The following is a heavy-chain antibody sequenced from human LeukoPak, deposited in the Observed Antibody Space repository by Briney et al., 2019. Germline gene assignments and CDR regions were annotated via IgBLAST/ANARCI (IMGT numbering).Heavy chain of an antibody. CDR1: GFTLSIDG. Sequence: PGGSLRLSCAGSGFTLSIDGMNWVRQAPGKGLEWVSSISPDSNFIYQADSVKGRSTISRDNAKNSLYLQMNSLRAEDTAVYYCVRSDGGNPLTNWGQGTLVTVSS. J-gene: IGHJ4*02. CDR3: VRSDGGNPLTN. V-gene: IGHV3-21*01. D-gene: IGHD4-23*01. CDR2: ISPDSNFI.